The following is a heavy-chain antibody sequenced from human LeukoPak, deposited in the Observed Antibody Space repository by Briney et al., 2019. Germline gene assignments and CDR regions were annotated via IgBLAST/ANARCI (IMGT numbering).Heavy chain of an antibody. CDR1: GFTFSSYG. V-gene: IGHV3-33*06. J-gene: IGHJ4*02. Sequence: QSGGSLRLSCAGSGFTFSSYGMHWVRQAPGKGLEWVAVIWYDGSNKYYADSVKGRFTISRDNSKNTLYLQMNSLRAEDTAVYYCAKDALAYCGGDCYWGFDYWGQGTLVTVSS. CDR2: IWYDGSNK. CDR3: AKDALAYCGGDCYWGFDY. D-gene: IGHD2-21*02.